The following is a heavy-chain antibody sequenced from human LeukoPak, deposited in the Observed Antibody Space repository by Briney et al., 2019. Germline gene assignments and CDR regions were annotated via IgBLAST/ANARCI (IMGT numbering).Heavy chain of an antibody. CDR1: GFTFTSFW. J-gene: IGHJ4*02. CDR2: IKQDGSEK. V-gene: IGHV3-7*01. D-gene: IGHD6-19*01. Sequence: PGGSLRLSCAASGFTFTSFWMTWVRQAPGKGLEWVANIKQDGSEKYYMDSVKGRFTISRDNDKNSVYLQMSSLRAEDTAVYFCVGSGWQVYFDFWGQGTLVTVSS. CDR3: VGSGWQVYFDF.